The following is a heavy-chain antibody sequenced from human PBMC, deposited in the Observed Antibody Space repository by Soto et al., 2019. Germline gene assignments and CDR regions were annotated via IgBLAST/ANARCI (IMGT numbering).Heavy chain of an antibody. CDR2: IYYSGST. CDR3: ARNVDKAMVTSAFDP. Sequence: XGTLSLTCAVYGGSVSSYYWGWIRQPPGKGLEWIGSIYYSGSTYYNPSLKSRVTISVDTSKNQFSLKLSSVTAADTAVYYCARNVDKAMVTSAFDPWGQGTLVTVSS. CDR1: GGSVSSYY. J-gene: IGHJ5*02. V-gene: IGHV4-39*01. D-gene: IGHD5-18*01.